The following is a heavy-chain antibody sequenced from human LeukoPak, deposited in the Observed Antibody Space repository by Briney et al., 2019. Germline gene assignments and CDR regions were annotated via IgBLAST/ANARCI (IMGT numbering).Heavy chain of an antibody. CDR3: AGGSSSWAL. V-gene: IGHV4-4*07. D-gene: IGHD6-13*01. Sequence: PSETLSLTCTVSGGSISSYYWNWIRQPAGKGLEWIVRIHTSGNTNYHPSLKSRVTMSVDTSKNQFSLKLSSVTAVDTAVYYCAGGSSSWALWGQGTLVTVSS. CDR1: GGSISSYY. CDR2: IHTSGNT. J-gene: IGHJ4*02.